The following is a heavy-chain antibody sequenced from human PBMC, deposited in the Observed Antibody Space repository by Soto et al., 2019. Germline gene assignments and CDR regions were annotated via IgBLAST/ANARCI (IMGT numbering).Heavy chain of an antibody. D-gene: IGHD3-9*01. CDR2: ISGSGGST. CDR3: AKDKGLRYFRHPPPAYYFDY. CDR1: GFTFSSYA. J-gene: IGHJ4*02. V-gene: IGHV3-23*01. Sequence: GGSLRLSCAASGFTFSSYAMSWVRQAPGKGLEWVSAISGSGGSTYYADSVKGRFTISRDNSKNTLYLQMNSLRAEDTAVYYCAKDKGLRYFRHPPPAYYFDYWGQGTLVTVSS.